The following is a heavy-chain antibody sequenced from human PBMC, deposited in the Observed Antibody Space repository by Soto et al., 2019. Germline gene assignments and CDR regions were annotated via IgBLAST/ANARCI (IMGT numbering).Heavy chain of an antibody. V-gene: IGHV3-23*01. CDR1: AVTFHNYA. CDR3: AKKQEYDHVWGKSPWD. CDR2: INCPVEDT. J-gene: IGHJ3*01. Sequence: PGGSLSLSCAPSAVTFHNYAVSWFRPATGSGLVWVSSINCPVEDTYYADSGKGRFTISRDNSKNTLYMQMNSLSAEDTALYDCAKKQEYDHVWGKSPWDWGQGKMGAV. D-gene: IGHD3-16*01.